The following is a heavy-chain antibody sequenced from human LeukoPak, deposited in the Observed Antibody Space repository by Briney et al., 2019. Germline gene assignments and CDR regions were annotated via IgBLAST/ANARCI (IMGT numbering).Heavy chain of an antibody. Sequence: GGSLRLSCAASGFTFSSYWMGWVRQAPGKGLEWVANIKQDGSEKYYVDSVKGRFTISRDNAKNSLYLQMNSLRAEDTAVYYCARGEGFWSGYYTYYYYYGMDVWGQGTTVTVSS. V-gene: IGHV3-7*01. J-gene: IGHJ6*02. CDR1: GFTFSSYW. D-gene: IGHD3-3*01. CDR3: ARGEGFWSGYYTYYYYYGMDV. CDR2: IKQDGSEK.